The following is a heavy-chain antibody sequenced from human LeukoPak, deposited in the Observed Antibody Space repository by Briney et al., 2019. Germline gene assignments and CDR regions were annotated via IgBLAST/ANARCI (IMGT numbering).Heavy chain of an antibody. CDR1: GGTFSSYA. CDR3: ARAGYSYFHYFDY. J-gene: IGHJ4*02. Sequence: GASVKVSCKASGGTFSSYAISWVRQAPEQGLEWMGGIIPIFGTANYAQKFQGRVTITADESTSTAYMELSSLRSEDTAVYYCARAGYSYFHYFDYWGQGTLVTVSS. CDR2: IIPIFGTA. D-gene: IGHD5-18*01. V-gene: IGHV1-69*13.